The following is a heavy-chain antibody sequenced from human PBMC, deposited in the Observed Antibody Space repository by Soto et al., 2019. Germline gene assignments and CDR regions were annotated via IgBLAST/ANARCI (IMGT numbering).Heavy chain of an antibody. D-gene: IGHD5-12*01. J-gene: IGHJ3*01. CDR3: VREGRGSFDF. CDR2: IGGRGNSA. V-gene: IGHV3-23*01. Sequence: GGSLRLSCAASGFIFTNYEMNWVRQAPGKGLEWVSVIGGRGNSAYYADSVQGRFTISRDNSKNTLSLQMSSLTADDTAIYYCVREGRGSFDFWGRGTMVTVSS. CDR1: GFIFTNYE.